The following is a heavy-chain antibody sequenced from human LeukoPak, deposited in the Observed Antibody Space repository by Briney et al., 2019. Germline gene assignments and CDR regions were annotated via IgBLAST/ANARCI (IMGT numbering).Heavy chain of an antibody. Sequence: SETLSLTCTVSGGSISSSSYYWGWIRQPPGKGLEWIGSIYYSGSTYYNPSLKSRVTISVDTSKNQFSLKLSSVTAADTAVYYCARERDTMVRGVTHFDCWGQGTLVTVSS. CDR3: ARERDTMVRGVTHFDC. D-gene: IGHD3-10*01. CDR2: IYYSGST. CDR1: GGSISSSSYY. V-gene: IGHV4-39*07. J-gene: IGHJ4*02.